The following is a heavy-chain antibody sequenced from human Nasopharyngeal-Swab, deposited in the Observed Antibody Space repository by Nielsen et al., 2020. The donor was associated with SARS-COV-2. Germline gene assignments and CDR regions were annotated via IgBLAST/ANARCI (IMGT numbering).Heavy chain of an antibody. V-gene: IGHV3-21*01. Sequence: GESLKISCAASGFIFSSYSMNWVRQAPGKGLEWVSSISSSSSYIYYADSVKGRFTISRDNAKNSLYLQMNSLRAEEPAVYYCARADGYGSGSYSDQWGQGTLVTVSS. CDR2: ISSSSSYI. CDR3: ARADGYGSGSYSDQ. D-gene: IGHD3-10*01. CDR1: GFIFSSYS. J-gene: IGHJ5*02.